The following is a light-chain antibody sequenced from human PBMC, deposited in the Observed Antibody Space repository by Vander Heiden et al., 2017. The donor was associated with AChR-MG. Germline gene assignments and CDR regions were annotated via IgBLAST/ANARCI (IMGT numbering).Light chain of an antibody. CDR1: GGHYNYA. CDR3: KTWGTGLEV. V-gene: IGLV4-69*01. J-gene: IGLJ3*02. Sequence: QLVLTQSPSASASRGASVKPTCTLGGGHYNYAIPRQQQQPEKGPPYLMKLHSDGRHNKGNGISDRFSGSSSGPERYLTISSLQSEDEADYYCKTWGTGLEVFGGGTKLTVL. CDR2: LHSDGRH.